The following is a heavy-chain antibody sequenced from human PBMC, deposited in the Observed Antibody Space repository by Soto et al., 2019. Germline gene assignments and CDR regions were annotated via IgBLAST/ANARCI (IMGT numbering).Heavy chain of an antibody. Sequence: VQLVESGGGLVEPGGSLRLSCAASGFTFSDAWMSWVRQAPGKGLDWVGRIKSKSDGGTTEYAAPVRGRFTISRDDSKNTLYLQMNSLKTEDTAVYYCTTDLWRIAVVVGSTGYFNPWGQGTPVTVSS. V-gene: IGHV3-15*01. J-gene: IGHJ5*02. CDR1: GFTFSDAW. D-gene: IGHD2-15*01. CDR3: TTDLWRIAVVVGSTGYFNP. CDR2: IKSKSDGGTT.